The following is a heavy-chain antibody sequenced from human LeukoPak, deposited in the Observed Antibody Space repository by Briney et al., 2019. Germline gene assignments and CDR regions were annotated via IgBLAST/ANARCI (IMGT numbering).Heavy chain of an antibody. CDR1: GYTFTSYD. CDR3: ARGDSSGWYSLSRWFDP. V-gene: IGHV1-18*01. CDR2: ISAYNGNT. Sequence: ASVKVSCKASGYTFTSYDINWVRQAPGQGLEWMGWISAYNGNTNYARKLQDRVTMTTDTSTSTAYMELRSLRSDDTAVYYCARGDSSGWYSLSRWFDPWGQGTLVTVSS. J-gene: IGHJ5*02. D-gene: IGHD6-13*01.